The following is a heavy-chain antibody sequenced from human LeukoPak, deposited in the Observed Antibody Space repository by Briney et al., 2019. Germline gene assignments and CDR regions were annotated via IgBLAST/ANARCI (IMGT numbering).Heavy chain of an antibody. Sequence: GGSLRLSCAASGFTFSSYSMNWVRQAPGKGLEWVANIQHIGGETYYVDSVKGRFTISRDNAKNSVYLQMNSLGADDTAVYYCATYSILNAREFRYWGQGTLVTVTS. D-gene: IGHD4-11*01. J-gene: IGHJ1*01. CDR2: IQHIGGET. V-gene: IGHV3-7*01. CDR1: GFTFSSYS. CDR3: ATYSILNAREFRY.